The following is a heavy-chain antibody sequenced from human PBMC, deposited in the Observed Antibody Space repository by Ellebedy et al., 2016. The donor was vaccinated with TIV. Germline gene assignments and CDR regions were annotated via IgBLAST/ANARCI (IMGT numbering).Heavy chain of an antibody. CDR1: GFTFSSYW. V-gene: IGHV3-74*01. CDR3: ARDVDVIRYFNWSSRSDYYGMDV. D-gene: IGHD3-9*01. CDR2: INTDGSST. J-gene: IGHJ6*02. Sequence: GGSLRLSXVASGFTFSSYWMHWVRQAPGEGLVWVSRINTDGSSTNYADSVKGRFTISRDNAKNTLYLQMNSLRAEDTAVYYCARDVDVIRYFNWSSRSDYYGMDVWGQGTTVSVSS.